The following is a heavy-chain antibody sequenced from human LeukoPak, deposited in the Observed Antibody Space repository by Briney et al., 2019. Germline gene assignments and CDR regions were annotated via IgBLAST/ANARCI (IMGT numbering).Heavy chain of an antibody. D-gene: IGHD4-23*01. CDR1: DYSISSDYY. V-gene: IGHV4-38-2*02. CDR2: INHSGNT. J-gene: IGHJ3*02. Sequence: PSETLSLTCTVSDYSISSDYYWGWIRQPPGKGLELIGSINHSGNTYYNPSLRSRVTMSVDKSKNQVLLKLSFVTAADTAVYYCARTVGGGARSRAFDIWGHGTVVTVSS. CDR3: ARTVGGGARSRAFDI.